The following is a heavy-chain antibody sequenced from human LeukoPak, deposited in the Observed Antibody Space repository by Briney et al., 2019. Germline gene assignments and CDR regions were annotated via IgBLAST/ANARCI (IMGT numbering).Heavy chain of an antibody. CDR1: GFTFSSYS. D-gene: IGHD1-26*01. J-gene: IGHJ4*02. CDR2: ISSNSSYI. CDR3: AREGRNWELSH. Sequence: GSLRLSCAASGFTFSSYSMNWVRQAPGKGLEWVSSISSNSSYIYYADSVRGRFTISRDNAENSLYLQMNSLRAEDTAVYYCAREGRNWELSHWGQGTLVTVSS. V-gene: IGHV3-21*01.